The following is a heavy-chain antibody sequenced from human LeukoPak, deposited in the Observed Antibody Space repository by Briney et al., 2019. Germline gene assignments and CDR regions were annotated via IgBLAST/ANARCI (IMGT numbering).Heavy chain of an antibody. D-gene: IGHD6-13*01. Sequence: ASVKVSCKASGYTFTGYYIHLVRQAPGQGLEWMGWINPDSGVTNYAQKFQGRVTMTRDTSISTAYMDLSRLTSDDTAVYYCARFRSRSSWYIPPFDFWGQGTLVTVSS. J-gene: IGHJ4*02. CDR1: GYTFTGYY. CDR2: INPDSGVT. CDR3: ARFRSRSSWYIPPFDF. V-gene: IGHV1-2*02.